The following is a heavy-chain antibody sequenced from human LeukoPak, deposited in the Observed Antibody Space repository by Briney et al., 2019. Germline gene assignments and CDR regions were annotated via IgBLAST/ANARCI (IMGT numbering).Heavy chain of an antibody. CDR3: VKPFYYDRSGYSPHFDY. V-gene: IGHV3-64D*06. Sequence: GGSLRLSCSASGFSFSKYAMHWVRQAPGKGLQYVSALSSNGGRRFYADSVKGRFTISRDNSKNTLSLQMSSLRPDDTAVYYCVKPFYYDRSGYSPHFDYWGQGTLVTVSS. D-gene: IGHD3-22*01. CDR1: GFSFSKYA. CDR2: LSSNGGRR. J-gene: IGHJ4*02.